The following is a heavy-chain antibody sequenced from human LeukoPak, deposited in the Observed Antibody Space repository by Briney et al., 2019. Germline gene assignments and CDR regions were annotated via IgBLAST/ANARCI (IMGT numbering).Heavy chain of an antibody. CDR3: AREVASDSEYYFDY. Sequence: GGSLRLSCSASGFTFSTYWMSWVRQAPGKGLEWVANMRRDGNEIYYLDSVRGRFTISRDNAKNSLYLQMNSLRAEDTAVYYCAREVASDSEYYFDYWGQGTLVTVSS. CDR1: GFTFSTYW. V-gene: IGHV3-7*03. CDR2: MRRDGNEI. J-gene: IGHJ4*02. D-gene: IGHD1-14*01.